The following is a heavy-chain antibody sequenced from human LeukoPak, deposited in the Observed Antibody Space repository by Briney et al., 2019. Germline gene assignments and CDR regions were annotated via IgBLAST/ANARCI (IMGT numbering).Heavy chain of an antibody. CDR2: IYYSGST. V-gene: IGHV4-59*12. CDR3: ARGWLQSGFDS. Sequence: SSETLSLTCTVSGGSISSYYWSWIRQPPGKGLEWIGYIYYSGSTNYNPSLKSRVTISVDTPKNQFSLQLNSVTPEDTAVYYCARGWLQSGFDSWGQGTLVTVSS. CDR1: GGSISSYY. J-gene: IGHJ4*02. D-gene: IGHD5-24*01.